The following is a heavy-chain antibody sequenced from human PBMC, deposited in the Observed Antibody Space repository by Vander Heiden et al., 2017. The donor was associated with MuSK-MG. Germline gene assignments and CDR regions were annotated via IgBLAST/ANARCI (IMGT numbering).Heavy chain of an antibody. D-gene: IGHD3-22*01. CDR3: ARVADYDCSIGYYWGRDY. CDR2: IYHSGST. V-gene: IGHV4-38-2*01. Sequence: VQLQESGPGLVKPSETLSLTCAVSGYSTSSGYYWGWIRQPPGKGLEWIGSIYHSGSTYYHPSLKWRVSLSVDTSKNQFSRCLISVTAAKTALYHCARVADYDCSIGYYWGRDYWGQVT. CDR1: GYSTSSGYY. J-gene: IGHJ4*02.